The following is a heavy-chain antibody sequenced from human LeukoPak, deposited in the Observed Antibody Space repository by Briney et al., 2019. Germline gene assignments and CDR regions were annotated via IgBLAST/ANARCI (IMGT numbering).Heavy chain of an antibody. Sequence: SETLSLTCTVSGGSFSSSSFYWGWIRQPPGKGLEWIGSISYSGSTYYNPSLKSRVTLSVDTSKSQFSLRLSSVTAADTAVYYCASQAGYTYGFGYWGQGTLVTVSS. CDR1: GGSFSSSSFY. CDR2: ISYSGST. V-gene: IGHV4-39*01. J-gene: IGHJ4*02. D-gene: IGHD5-18*01. CDR3: ASQAGYTYGFGY.